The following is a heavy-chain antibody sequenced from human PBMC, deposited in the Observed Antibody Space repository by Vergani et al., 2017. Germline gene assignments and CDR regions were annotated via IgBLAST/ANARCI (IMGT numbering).Heavy chain of an antibody. CDR1: GAYINNDFYY. J-gene: IGHJ3*01. D-gene: IGHD4-23*01. Sequence: QVQLQESGPGLVKPSQTLSLTCTVSGAYINNDFYYWHWIRQPAGKGLEWIGRIYVSGITDYNSSLQSRVSMSVDTSKNQFSLTLTSVTAADTAVYYCARENKQLRPRAFDLWVQGTMVTVSS. CDR2: IYVSGIT. V-gene: IGHV4-61*02. CDR3: ARENKQLRPRAFDL.